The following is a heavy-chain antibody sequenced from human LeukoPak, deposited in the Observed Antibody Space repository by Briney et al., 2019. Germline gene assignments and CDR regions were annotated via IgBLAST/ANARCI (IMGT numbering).Heavy chain of an antibody. D-gene: IGHD3-10*01. CDR1: GYSISSGYY. Sequence: PSETLSLTCTVSGYSISSGYYWGWIRQPPGKGLEWIGSIYHSGSTYYNPSLKSRVTISVDTSKNQFSLKLSSVTAADTAVYYCARDLGGPMGSGSISSGEAERDYWGQGTLVTVSS. V-gene: IGHV4-38-2*02. CDR3: ARDLGGPMGSGSISSGEAERDY. J-gene: IGHJ4*02. CDR2: IYHSGST.